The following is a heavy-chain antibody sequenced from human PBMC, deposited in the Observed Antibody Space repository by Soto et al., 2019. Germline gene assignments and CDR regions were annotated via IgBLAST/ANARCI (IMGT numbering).Heavy chain of an antibody. V-gene: IGHV1-69*13. D-gene: IGHD3-9*01. J-gene: IGHJ4*02. CDR3: ARKGIIDVVWLFNFEF. Sequence: SVKVSCKDSGGTFRNYARSWVRQAPGRGLEWMGGVIPHFGTTNSAQKFQGRVTITAEESTNKAYMELRSLTSEDMAIYYCARKGIIDVVWLFNFEFWGQGTPVTVSS. CDR1: GGTFRNYA. CDR2: VIPHFGTT.